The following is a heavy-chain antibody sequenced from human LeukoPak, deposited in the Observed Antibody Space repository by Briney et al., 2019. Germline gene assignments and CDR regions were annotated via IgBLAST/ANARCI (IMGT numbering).Heavy chain of an antibody. Sequence: ASVKVSCKASGGTFSSYAISWVRQAPGQGLEWMGGIIPIFGTANYAQKFQGRVTMTTDTSTSTAYMELRSLRSDDTAVYYCARDQGSGGYYWLWYYYYYGMDVWGQGTTVTVSS. J-gene: IGHJ6*02. V-gene: IGHV1-69*05. CDR2: IIPIFGTA. CDR1: GGTFSSYA. D-gene: IGHD3-22*01. CDR3: ARDQGSGGYYWLWYYYYYGMDV.